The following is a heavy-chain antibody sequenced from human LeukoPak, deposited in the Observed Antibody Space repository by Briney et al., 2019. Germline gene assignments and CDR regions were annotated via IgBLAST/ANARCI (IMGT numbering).Heavy chain of an antibody. V-gene: IGHV3-53*01. CDR1: GFTVSSIY. CDR2: IYSGGST. J-gene: IGHJ3*02. Sequence: TGGSLRLSCAASGFTVSSIYMSWVRQAPGEGLEWVSVIYSGGSTYYADSVKGRFTISRDNSKNTLYLQINSLRAEDTAVYYCARGRYDSSGYYIYDAFDMWGKGTMVTVSS. D-gene: IGHD3-22*01. CDR3: ARGRYDSSGYYIYDAFDM.